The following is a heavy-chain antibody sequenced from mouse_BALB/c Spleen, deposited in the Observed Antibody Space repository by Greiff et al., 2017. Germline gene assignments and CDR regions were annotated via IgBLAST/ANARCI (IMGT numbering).Heavy chain of an antibody. J-gene: IGHJ2*01. D-gene: IGHD4-1*02. CDR2: ISNGGGST. CDR3: ARLQLFSYYFDY. V-gene: IGHV5-12-2*01. Sequence: EVKLMESGGGLVQPGGSLKLSCAASGFTFSSYTMSWVRQTPEKRLEWVAYISNGGGSTYYPDTVKGRFTISRDNAKNTLYLQMSSLKSEDTAMYYCARLQLFSYYFDYWGQGTTLTVSS. CDR1: GFTFSSYT.